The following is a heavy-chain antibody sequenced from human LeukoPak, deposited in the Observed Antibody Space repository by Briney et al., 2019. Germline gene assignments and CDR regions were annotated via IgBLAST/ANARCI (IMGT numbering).Heavy chain of an antibody. D-gene: IGHD6-19*01. Sequence: PGGSLRLSCAASGFTVSSNYMSWVRQAPGKGLEWVSFIYSDNTHYSDSVKGRFTISRDNSKNTLYLQMNSLRAEDTAVYYCAREKQWLAYYYFDYWGQGTLVTVSS. CDR2: IYSDNT. CDR1: GFTVSSNY. V-gene: IGHV3-66*01. CDR3: AREKQWLAYYYFDY. J-gene: IGHJ4*02.